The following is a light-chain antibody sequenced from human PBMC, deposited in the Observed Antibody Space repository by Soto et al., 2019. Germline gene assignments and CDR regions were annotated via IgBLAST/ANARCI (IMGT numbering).Light chain of an antibody. CDR3: QQYATPPET. V-gene: IGKV3-20*01. Sequence: EIVLTQSPGTLSLSPGERATLSCRASQSVTSTSLAWYQQKPGQAPRLLIYGASSSATDIPDRFSGSGSGTDFTLIISSLEPEDFAVYYCQQYATPPETFGQGTKVEIK. CDR2: GAS. J-gene: IGKJ1*01. CDR1: QSVTSTS.